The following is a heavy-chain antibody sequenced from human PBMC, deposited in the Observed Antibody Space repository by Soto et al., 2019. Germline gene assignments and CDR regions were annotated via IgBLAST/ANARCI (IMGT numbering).Heavy chain of an antibody. CDR1: GFTFSSYS. D-gene: IGHD3-3*01. J-gene: IGHJ4*02. V-gene: IGHV3-48*02. Sequence: GGSLRLSCAASGFTFSSYSMNWVRQAPGKGLEWVSYISSSSSTIYYADSVKGRFTISRDNAKNSLYLQMNSLRDEDTAVYYCAREGRITIFGVVQYYFDYWGQGTLVTVSS. CDR3: AREGRITIFGVVQYYFDY. CDR2: ISSSSSTI.